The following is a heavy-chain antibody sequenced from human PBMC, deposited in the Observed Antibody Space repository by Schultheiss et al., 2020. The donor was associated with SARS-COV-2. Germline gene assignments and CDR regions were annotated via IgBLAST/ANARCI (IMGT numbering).Heavy chain of an antibody. Sequence: SVKVSCKASGGTFSSYAISWVRQAPGQGLEWMGGIIPIFGTANYAQKFQGRVTITADESTSTAYMELRSLRSDDTAVYYCARDSTWTGQQYYYYYYGMDVWGQGTTVTVSS. CDR3: ARDSTWTGQQYYYYYYGMDV. CDR1: GGTFSSYA. J-gene: IGHJ6*02. V-gene: IGHV1-69*13. D-gene: IGHD6-13*01. CDR2: IIPIFGTA.